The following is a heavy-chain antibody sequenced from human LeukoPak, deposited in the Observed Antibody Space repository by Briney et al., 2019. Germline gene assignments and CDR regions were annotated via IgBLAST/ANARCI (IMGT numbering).Heavy chain of an antibody. D-gene: IGHD6-19*01. CDR2: TYYRSKWYN. V-gene: IGHV6-1*01. CDR3: ARENSRGRFDY. J-gene: IGHJ4*02. Sequence: SQTLSLTCAISGGSVSSSSAAWSWIRQSPSRGLEWLGRTYYRSKWYNDYAVSVKSRITINSDSSKNQVSLQLDSVSPEDTAMYYCARENSRGRFDYWGQGTLVTVSS. CDR1: GGSVSSSSAA.